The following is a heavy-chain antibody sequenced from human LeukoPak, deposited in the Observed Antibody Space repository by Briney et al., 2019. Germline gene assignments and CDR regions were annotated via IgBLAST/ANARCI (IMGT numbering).Heavy chain of an antibody. V-gene: IGHV4-34*01. D-gene: IGHD1-26*01. Sequence: SETLSLTCAVYGGSFSGYYWSWIRQPPGKGLERIGEINHSGSTNYNPSLKSRVTISVDTSKNQFSLKLSSVTAADTAVYYCASGGSYEGSIDYWGQGTLVTVSS. CDR1: GGSFSGYY. J-gene: IGHJ4*02. CDR3: ASGGSYEGSIDY. CDR2: INHSGST.